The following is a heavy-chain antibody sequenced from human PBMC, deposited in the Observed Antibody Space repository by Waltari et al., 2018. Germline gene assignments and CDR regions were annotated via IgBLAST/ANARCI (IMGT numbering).Heavy chain of an antibody. V-gene: IGHV1-69*01. D-gene: IGHD2-2*01. CDR2: IIPSFGTA. J-gene: IGHJ3*02. Sequence: QVQLVQSGAEVKKPGASVKVSCKASGYTFTSYDINWVRQAPGQGLEWMGGIIPSFGTANYAQKFQGRVTITTDESTSTAYMELSSLRSEDTAVYYCASAFPDKEYAFDIWGQGTMVTVSS. CDR3: ASAFPDKEYAFDI. CDR1: GYTFTSYD.